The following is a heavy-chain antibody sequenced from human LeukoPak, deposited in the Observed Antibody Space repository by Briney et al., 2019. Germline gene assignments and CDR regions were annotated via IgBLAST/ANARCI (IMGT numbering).Heavy chain of an antibody. V-gene: IGHV1-18*01. CDR1: GYTFTSYG. CDR2: ISAYNGNT. J-gene: IGHJ4*02. D-gene: IGHD2-8*01. Sequence: ASVKVSCKASGYTFTSYGISWVRQAPGQGLEWMGWISAYNGNTNYAQKLQGRVTMTTDTSTSTAYMELRSLRSDDTAVYYCARHHPLRYCTNGVCSPTYYFDYWGQGTLVTVSS. CDR3: ARHHPLRYCTNGVCSPTYYFDY.